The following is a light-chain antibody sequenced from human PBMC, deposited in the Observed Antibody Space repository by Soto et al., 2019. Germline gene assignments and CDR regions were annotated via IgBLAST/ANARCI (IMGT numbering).Light chain of an antibody. CDR1: QSVLNRSNNKNY. Sequence: DIVMTQSPASLAVSLGERATINCKSSQSVLNRSNNKNYVAWFQQKPGQTPKLLIYWASTRESGVPDRFSGSGSGTEFTLTISSLQSEDFAVYYCQQYNNWPRTFGPGTKVDIK. CDR2: WAS. V-gene: IGKV4-1*01. J-gene: IGKJ3*01. CDR3: QQYNNWPRT.